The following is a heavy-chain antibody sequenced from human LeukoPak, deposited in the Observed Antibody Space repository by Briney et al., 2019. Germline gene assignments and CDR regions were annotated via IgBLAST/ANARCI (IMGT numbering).Heavy chain of an antibody. J-gene: IGHJ4*02. CDR2: VKSKTDGGTT. D-gene: IGHD1-26*01. V-gene: IGHV3-15*01. CDR3: TTVGTTSPIAEEYFDY. Sequence: GGSLRLACAASGFTFDNAWMHWVRQAPGKGLEWVGRVKSKTDGGTTDYAAPVKGRFTISRDDSENTLFLQLNSLKTEDTALNYCTTVGTTSPIAEEYFDYWGQGTLVTVSS. CDR1: GFTFDNAW.